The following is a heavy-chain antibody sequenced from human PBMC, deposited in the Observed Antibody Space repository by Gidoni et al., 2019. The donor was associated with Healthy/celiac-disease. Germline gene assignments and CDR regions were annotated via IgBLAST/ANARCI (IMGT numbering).Heavy chain of an antibody. CDR1: GYTFTSYG. Sequence: QVQLVQSGAEVKKPGASVKVSCKASGYTFTSYGISWVRQAPGQGLEWMGWISAYNGNTNYAQKLQGRVTMTTDTSTSTAYMELRSLRSDDTAVYYCARDGPMIVVVITRGDAFDIWGQGTMVTVSS. CDR2: ISAYNGNT. D-gene: IGHD3-22*01. J-gene: IGHJ3*02. V-gene: IGHV1-18*01. CDR3: ARDGPMIVVVITRGDAFDI.